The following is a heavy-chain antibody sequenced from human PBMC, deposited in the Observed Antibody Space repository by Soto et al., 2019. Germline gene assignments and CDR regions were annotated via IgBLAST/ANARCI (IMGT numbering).Heavy chain of an antibody. Sequence: QVQLVQSGAEVKKPGSSVKVSCKAPGGTFSSYAISWVRQAPGQGLEWMGGIIPIFGTANYAQTFQGRVTITADESTSTGCMELGSLSSEDTAVYYCARSQGGSSSLDIYYYYYYGMDVGGQGTTVTVSS. CDR3: ARSQGGSSSLDIYYYYYYGMDV. D-gene: IGHD2-15*01. J-gene: IGHJ6*02. CDR2: IIPIFGTA. V-gene: IGHV1-69*01. CDR1: GGTFSSYA.